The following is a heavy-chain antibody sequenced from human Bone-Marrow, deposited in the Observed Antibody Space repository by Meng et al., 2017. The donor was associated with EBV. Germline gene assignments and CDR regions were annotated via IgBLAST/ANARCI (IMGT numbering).Heavy chain of an antibody. CDR1: GFTVSSNY. V-gene: IGHV3-66*03. Sequence: EVRLVESGGGLVKPGGSLRLSCAASGFTVSSNYMSWVRQAPGKGLEWVSVIYSCGSTYYADSVKGRFTISRDNSKNTLYLQMNSLRAEDTAVYYCARDLSGRFDPWGQGTLVTVSS. J-gene: IGHJ5*02. CDR2: IYSCGST. D-gene: IGHD1-14*01. CDR3: ARDLSGRFDP.